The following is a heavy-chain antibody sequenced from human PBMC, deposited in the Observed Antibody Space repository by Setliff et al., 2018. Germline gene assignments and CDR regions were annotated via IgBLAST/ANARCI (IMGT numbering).Heavy chain of an antibody. D-gene: IGHD3-3*01. V-gene: IGHV3-7*01. CDR3: ARANYNSWGGYPSRRGCDVFDM. Sequence: GGSLRLSCAASGFTFSSYWMSWVRQAPGKGLEWVANIKQDGSEKYYVDSMKGRLTISRDNARNSLYLQMHSLRVGDTAVYYCARANYNSWGGYPSRRGCDVFDMWGLGTMVTVSS. J-gene: IGHJ3*02. CDR2: IKQDGSEK. CDR1: GFTFSSYW.